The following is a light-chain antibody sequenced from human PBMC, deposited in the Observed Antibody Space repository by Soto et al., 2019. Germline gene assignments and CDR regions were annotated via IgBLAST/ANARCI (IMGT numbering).Light chain of an antibody. Sequence: EIQMTQSPSTLSASVGDRFTITCLASQSLSNWLAWYQQKPGKAPKLLIYDAYSLETGVTSRFSGSGSGTEFTLIISSLQSDDFATYYCQQYSSYPWTVGQGTKVDIK. V-gene: IGKV1-5*01. J-gene: IGKJ1*01. CDR2: DAY. CDR3: QQYSSYPWT. CDR1: QSLSNW.